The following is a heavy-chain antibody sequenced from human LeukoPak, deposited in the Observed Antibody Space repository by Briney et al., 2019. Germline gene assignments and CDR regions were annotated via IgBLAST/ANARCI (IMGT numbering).Heavy chain of an antibody. Sequence: PGGSLRLSCAASGFIFSSYGMHWVRQAPGKGLEWVAFIRYDGSNKYYADSVKGRFTISRDNSKNTLYLQMNSLRAEDTAVYYCAKAPGSGYSPFDYWGQGTLVTVSS. CDR2: IRYDGSNK. CDR1: GFIFSSYG. J-gene: IGHJ4*02. CDR3: AKAPGSGYSPFDY. D-gene: IGHD3-22*01. V-gene: IGHV3-30*02.